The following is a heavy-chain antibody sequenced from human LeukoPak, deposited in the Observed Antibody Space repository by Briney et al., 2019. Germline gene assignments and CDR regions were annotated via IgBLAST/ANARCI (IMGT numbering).Heavy chain of an antibody. J-gene: IGHJ6*03. CDR3: AGRDYGSGSYYYYYYYMDV. CDR1: GFTFSDYY. CDR2: ISSSGSTI. D-gene: IGHD3-10*01. Sequence: GGSLRLSCAASGFTFSDYYMSWIRQAPGKGLEWVSYISSSGSTIYYADSVKGRFTISRDNAKNSLYLQMNSLRAEDTAVYYCAGRDYGSGSYYYYYYYMDVWGKGTTVTVSS. V-gene: IGHV3-11*01.